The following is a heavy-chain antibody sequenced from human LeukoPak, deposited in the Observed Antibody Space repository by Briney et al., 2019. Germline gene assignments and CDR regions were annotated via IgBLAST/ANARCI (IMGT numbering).Heavy chain of an antibody. D-gene: IGHD1-14*01. Sequence: GGSLRLSCVASGFTFRSYGMYWVRQAPGKGLEWVAVIWYDGSNKYYADSVKGRFTISRDNSKNTLYLQMNSLRAEDTAVYYCARDGPSGTYGMDVWGQGTTVTVSS. V-gene: IGHV3-33*08. J-gene: IGHJ6*02. CDR2: IWYDGSNK. CDR3: ARDGPSGTYGMDV. CDR1: GFTFRSYG.